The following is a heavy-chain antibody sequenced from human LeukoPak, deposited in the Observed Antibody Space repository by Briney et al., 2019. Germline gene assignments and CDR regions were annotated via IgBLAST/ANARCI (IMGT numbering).Heavy chain of an antibody. CDR3: AREVGGNLSDAFDI. J-gene: IGHJ3*02. CDR1: GFTFSNYW. V-gene: IGHV3-74*03. CDR2: INSDGSTA. D-gene: IGHD4-23*01. Sequence: PGGSLRLSCAASGFTFSNYWMHWVRQAPGKGLVWVSRINSDGSTATYADSVKGRFTTSRDNAKKTLYVQMNSLRAEDTAVYYCAREVGGNLSDAFDIWGEGTMVTVSS.